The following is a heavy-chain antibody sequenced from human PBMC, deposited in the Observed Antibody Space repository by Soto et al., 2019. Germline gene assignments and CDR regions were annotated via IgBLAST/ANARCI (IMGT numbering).Heavy chain of an antibody. CDR2: IYYSGST. CDR1: GGSISSYY. D-gene: IGHD7-27*01. CDR3: AGSWGFYYFDY. J-gene: IGHJ4*02. V-gene: IGHV4-59*01. Sequence: SETLSLTCTVSGGSISSYYWSWIRQPPGKGLEWIGYIYYSGSTNYNPSLKSRVTISVDTSKNQFSLKLSSVTAADTAVYYCAGSWGFYYFDYWGQRTLVTVS.